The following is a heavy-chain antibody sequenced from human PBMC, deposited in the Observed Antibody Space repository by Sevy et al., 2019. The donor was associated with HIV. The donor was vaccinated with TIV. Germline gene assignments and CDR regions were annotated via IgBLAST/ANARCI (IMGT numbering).Heavy chain of an antibody. V-gene: IGHV3-7*01. CDR2: IKQDGSVK. CDR1: GFSLNNYW. Sequence: GGSLRLSCAASGFSLNNYWMNWVRQAPGKGLEWVAKIKQDGSVKYYVDSVKGRFTISRDNARNLLYLQMNILRVEDTALYYGVRAIAAAGSFWGQGTLVTVSS. J-gene: IGHJ4*02. CDR3: VRAIAAAGSF. D-gene: IGHD6-13*01.